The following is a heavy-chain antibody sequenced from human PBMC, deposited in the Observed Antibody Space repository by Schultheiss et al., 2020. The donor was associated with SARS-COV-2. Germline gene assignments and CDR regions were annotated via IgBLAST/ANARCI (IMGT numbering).Heavy chain of an antibody. CDR2: IYHSGST. CDR1: GGSISSYY. J-gene: IGHJ5*02. CDR3: ARGGEIQLWSRGFEP. D-gene: IGHD5-18*01. V-gene: IGHV4-59*12. Sequence: SETLSLTCTVSGGSISSYYWSWIRQPPGKGLEWIGYIYHSGSTYYNPSLKSRVTISVDRSKNQFSLKLSSVTAADTAVYYCARGGEIQLWSRGFEPWGQGTLVTVSS.